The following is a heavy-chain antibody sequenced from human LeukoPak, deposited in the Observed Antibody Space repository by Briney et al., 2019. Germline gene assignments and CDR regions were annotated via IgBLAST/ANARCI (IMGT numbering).Heavy chain of an antibody. V-gene: IGHV4-34*01. CDR1: GGSFSGYY. CDR2: INHSGST. CDR3: ARSKAAAFKY. Sequence: SETLSLTCAVYGGSFSGYYWSWIRQPPGKGLEWIGEINHSGSTNYNPSLKSRVTISVDTSKNQFSLKLSSVTAADTAVYYCARSKAAAFKYWGQGNLVIVSS. J-gene: IGHJ4*02. D-gene: IGHD6-13*01.